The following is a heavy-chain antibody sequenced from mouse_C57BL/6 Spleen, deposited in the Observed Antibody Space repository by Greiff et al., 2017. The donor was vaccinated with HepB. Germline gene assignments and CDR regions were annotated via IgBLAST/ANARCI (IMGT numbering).Heavy chain of an antibody. CDR1: GYAFTNYL. V-gene: IGHV1-54*01. CDR2: INPGSGGT. Sequence: QVQLQQSGAELVRPGTSVKVSCKASGYAFTNYLIEWVKQRPGQGLEWIGVINPGSGGTNYNEKFKGKATLTADKSSSTAYMQLSSLTSEDSAVYFCARGPSYYYYGSNDAMDYWGQGTSVTVSS. CDR3: ARGPSYYYYGSNDAMDY. D-gene: IGHD1-1*01. J-gene: IGHJ4*01.